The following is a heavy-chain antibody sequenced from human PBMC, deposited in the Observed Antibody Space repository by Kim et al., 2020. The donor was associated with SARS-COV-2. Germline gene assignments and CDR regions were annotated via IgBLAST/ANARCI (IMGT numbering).Heavy chain of an antibody. Sequence: GGSLRLSCAASGFTFSNAWMSWVRQAPGKGLEWVSYISSSSSTIYYADSVKGRFTISRDNAKNSLYLQMNSLRDEDPAVYYCAREFVVVPVHFGVSGMDVWGPRTTVTVSS. D-gene: IGHD2-2*01. V-gene: IGHV3-48*02. CDR3: AREFVVVPVHFGVSGMDV. CDR2: ISSSSSTI. CDR1: GFTFSNAW. J-gene: IGHJ6*02.